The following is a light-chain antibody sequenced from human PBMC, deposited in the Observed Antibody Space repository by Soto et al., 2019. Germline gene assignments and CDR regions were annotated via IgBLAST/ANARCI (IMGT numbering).Light chain of an antibody. CDR1: QTIDSW. V-gene: IGKV1-5*03. Sequence: DIQMTQSPSTLSASVGDRVTITCRASQTIDSWLAWYQQRPGKPPNLLIYKASTLASGVPSRFSGSGSGTEFTLTINSLQPDDFATYYCQQYHIYSGTLGQGPKVDIK. CDR3: QQYHIYSGT. CDR2: KAS. J-gene: IGKJ1*01.